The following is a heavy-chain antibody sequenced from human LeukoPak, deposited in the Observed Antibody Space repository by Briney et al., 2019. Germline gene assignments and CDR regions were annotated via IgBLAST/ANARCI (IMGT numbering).Heavy chain of an antibody. J-gene: IGHJ4*02. CDR3: AREITQQLPLDY. V-gene: IGHV3-21*01. CDR1: GFTLHRHS. Sequence: GGSLRLSRVASGFTLHRHSMNWVRQAPGKGLEWVSSITDSSSHIFYADSVKGRFTISRDNAKNSLYLQMDSLRGEDTAVYYCAREITQQLPLDYWGQGTLVTVSS. CDR2: ITDSSSHI. D-gene: IGHD6-13*01.